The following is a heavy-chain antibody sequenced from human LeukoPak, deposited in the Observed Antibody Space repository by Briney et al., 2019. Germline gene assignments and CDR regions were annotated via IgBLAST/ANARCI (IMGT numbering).Heavy chain of an antibody. V-gene: IGHV1-8*03. CDR1: GYTFTSYD. Sequence: ASVKVSCKASGYTFTSYDINWVRQATGQGLEWMGWMNPNSGNTGYAQKFQGRVTITRNTSISTAYMELSSLRSEDTAVYYCAREVNGGNSDYFDYWGQGTLVTVSS. CDR2: MNPNSGNT. D-gene: IGHD4-23*01. CDR3: AREVNGGNSDYFDY. J-gene: IGHJ4*02.